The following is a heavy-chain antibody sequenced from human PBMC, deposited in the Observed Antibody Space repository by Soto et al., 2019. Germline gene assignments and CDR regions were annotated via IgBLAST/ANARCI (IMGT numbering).Heavy chain of an antibody. V-gene: IGHV5-51*01. Sequence: GESLKISCKASGYTFTSYWIAWVRQMPGKVLEWMGIIYPGDSDTRYSPSFQGQVSISVDKSISTAYLQWSSLKSSDTAIYYCARHTTPGSSAYGTDYWGQGTLVTVAS. CDR3: ARHTTPGSSAYGTDY. D-gene: IGHD6-6*01. CDR1: GYTFTSYW. J-gene: IGHJ4*02. CDR2: IYPGDSDT.